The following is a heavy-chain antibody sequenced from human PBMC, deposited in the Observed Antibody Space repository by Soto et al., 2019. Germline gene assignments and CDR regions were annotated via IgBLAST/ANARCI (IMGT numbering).Heavy chain of an antibody. CDR2: TSGRGDTT. D-gene: IGHD3-10*01. Sequence: EVQLLESGGGLLQPGGSLRLSCAVSGFTFSTYGMSWVRQAPGKGLEWVSATSGRGDTTYYADSVKGRFTIYRDNSKNTLYVQMNSLRADDTGVYYCSRDLGYDGSGIEIWGQGTLVTVSP. CDR1: GFTFSTYG. V-gene: IGHV3-23*01. J-gene: IGHJ4*02. CDR3: SRDLGYDGSGIEI.